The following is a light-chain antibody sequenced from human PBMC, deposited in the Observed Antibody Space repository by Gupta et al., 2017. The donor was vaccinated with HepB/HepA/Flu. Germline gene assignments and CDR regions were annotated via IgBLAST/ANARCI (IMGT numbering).Light chain of an antibody. CDR1: QSVTSN. CDR3: QQYNNWPLT. V-gene: IGKV3-15*01. CDR2: GES. Sequence: EVVMPQSSATLSVSPGERATLSCRSSQSVTSNLAWYQQKPGQAPRLLIYGESTRATGIPARFSGSGSGTEFPLPISSLQSEDFVVYYCQQYNNWPLTFGGGTKVEIK. J-gene: IGKJ4*01.